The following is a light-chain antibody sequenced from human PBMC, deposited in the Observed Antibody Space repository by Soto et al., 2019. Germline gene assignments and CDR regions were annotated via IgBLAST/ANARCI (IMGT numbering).Light chain of an antibody. V-gene: IGLV2-14*03. CDR1: SSDIGDYNY. CDR3: SSYTTTPTYV. CDR2: DVT. Sequence: QSALTQPASVSGSPGQSITISCTGTSSDIGDYNYVSWYQQHPGKAPKLMIYDVTSRPSGVSHRFSGSKSGNTASLTISGLQAEDEADYYCSSYTTTPTYVFGTGTKLTVL. J-gene: IGLJ1*01.